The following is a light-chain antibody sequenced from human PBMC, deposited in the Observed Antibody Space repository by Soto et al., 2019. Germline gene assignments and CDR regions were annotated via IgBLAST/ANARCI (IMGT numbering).Light chain of an antibody. Sequence: EIVLTQSPATLPFSPGDRATLSCRASQRVSSYLAWSQQKPGQAPRLLIYDASHRATGIPARFSGSGSGTDFTRAISSLEPEDCAVYYCQQRSNWPPFLTFGGGTKVEIK. CDR1: QRVSSY. V-gene: IGKV3-11*01. CDR2: DAS. CDR3: QQRSNWPPFLT. J-gene: IGKJ4*01.